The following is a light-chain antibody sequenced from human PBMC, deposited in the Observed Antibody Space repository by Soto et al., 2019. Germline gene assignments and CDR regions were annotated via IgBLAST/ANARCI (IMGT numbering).Light chain of an antibody. CDR2: GAS. CDR1: QSVSSN. V-gene: IGKV3-15*01. J-gene: IGKJ1*01. Sequence: EIVMTQSPATLSVSPGERATLSCRASQSVSSNLAWYQQKPGQAPSLLIYGASTRATGIPARFSGSGSGTEFTLTNSSLQSEDFAVYYCQQYNNWPLWTFGQGTKVEIK. CDR3: QQYNNWPLWT.